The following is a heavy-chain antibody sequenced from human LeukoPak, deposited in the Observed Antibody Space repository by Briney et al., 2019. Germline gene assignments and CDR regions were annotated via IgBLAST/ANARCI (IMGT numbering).Heavy chain of an antibody. J-gene: IGHJ6*03. CDR1: GFTFSSYG. Sequence: GGSLRLSCAASGFTFSSYGMHWVRQAPGKGLEWVAFIRYDGSNKYYADSVKGRFTISRDNSKNTLYLQMNSLRAEDTAVYYCARNVVWFGETPGSYYMDVWGKGTTVTISS. CDR2: IRYDGSNK. V-gene: IGHV3-30*02. CDR3: ARNVVWFGETPGSYYMDV. D-gene: IGHD3-10*01.